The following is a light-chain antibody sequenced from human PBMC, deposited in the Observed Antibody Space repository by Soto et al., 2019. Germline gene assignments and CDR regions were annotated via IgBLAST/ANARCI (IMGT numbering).Light chain of an antibody. CDR1: QSVNRNY. CDR3: QQYDSSPWT. CDR2: GAS. Sequence: EIVLTQSPGTLSLSPGERATLSCRASQSVNRNYLAWFQQKPGQAPRLLIYGASSRATGIPDRFSGSGSGTDFTLTISRLEPEDFAVYFGQQYDSSPWTFGQGTKVEIK. V-gene: IGKV3-20*01. J-gene: IGKJ1*01.